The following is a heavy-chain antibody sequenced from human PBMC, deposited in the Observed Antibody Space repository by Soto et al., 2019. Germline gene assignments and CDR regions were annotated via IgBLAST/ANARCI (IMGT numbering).Heavy chain of an antibody. CDR3: ARTPPP. Sequence: PSETLSLTCAVSGGSISSGGYSWSWIRQPPGKGLEWIGYIYHSGSTYSNPSLKSRVTISVDRSKNQFSLKLSSVTAADTAVYYCARTPPPWGQGTLVTVSS. CDR2: IYHSGST. V-gene: IGHV4-30-2*01. J-gene: IGHJ5*02. CDR1: GGSISSGGYS.